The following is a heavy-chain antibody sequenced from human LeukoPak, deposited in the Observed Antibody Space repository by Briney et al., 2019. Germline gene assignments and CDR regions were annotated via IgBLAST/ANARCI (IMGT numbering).Heavy chain of an antibody. V-gene: IGHV3-23*01. CDR1: GFTFSTHV. CDR3: ATTPGAYYYYHMDV. J-gene: IGHJ6*02. Sequence: GGSLILSCAASGFTFSTHVMTWVRQAPGKGLEWVSAILGSGGGTYYTDSVKGRFTISRDNSKNTLYLQMNSLRAEDTAVYYCATTPGAYYYYHMDVWGQGTTVTVSS. D-gene: IGHD3-10*01. CDR2: ILGSGGGT.